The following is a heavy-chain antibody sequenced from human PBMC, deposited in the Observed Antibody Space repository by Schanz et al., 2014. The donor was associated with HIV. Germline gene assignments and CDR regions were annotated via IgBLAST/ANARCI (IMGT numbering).Heavy chain of an antibody. D-gene: IGHD1-1*01. J-gene: IGHJ4*02. V-gene: IGHV3-33*01. Sequence: VPLVESGGGVVQPGRSLRLSCAASGFTFSYYGMHWVRQAPGKGLEGGAVIWYDGSNKYYADSVKGRFTISRDNSKNTLFVQMNSLRAEDTAMYYCARVKDTNDPYYFDYWGQGTLVTVSS. CDR3: ARVKDTNDPYYFDY. CDR2: IWYDGSNK. CDR1: GFTFSYYG.